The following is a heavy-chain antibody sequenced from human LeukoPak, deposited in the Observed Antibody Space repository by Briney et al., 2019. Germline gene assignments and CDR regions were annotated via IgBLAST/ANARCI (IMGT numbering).Heavy chain of an antibody. V-gene: IGHV3-23*01. J-gene: IGHJ4*02. D-gene: IGHD3-22*01. CDR2: ITGSDIRT. CDR3: AKDKINSRMIVPLGY. CDR1: GFTFSTNA. Sequence: GGSLRLSCAASGFTFSTNAMSWVRQAPGKGLEWVSGITGSDIRTYNADSAEGRFTITRDNSKSALYLQMNNLRAEDTAVYYCAKDKINSRMIVPLGYWGQGTLVTVSS.